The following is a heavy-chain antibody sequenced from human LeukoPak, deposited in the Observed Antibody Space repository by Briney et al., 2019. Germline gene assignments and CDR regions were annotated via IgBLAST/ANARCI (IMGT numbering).Heavy chain of an antibody. CDR2: ISAYNGNT. Sequence: ASVTVSFTASVGTFSIYAISWVRQAPGQGLEWMGWISAYNGNTNYAQKLQGRVTMTTDTSTSTAYMELRSLRSDDTAVYYCARDVTMVRGVISTLGYWGQGTLVTVPS. V-gene: IGHV1-18*01. D-gene: IGHD3-10*01. J-gene: IGHJ4*02. CDR3: ARDVTMVRGVISTLGY. CDR1: VGTFSIYA.